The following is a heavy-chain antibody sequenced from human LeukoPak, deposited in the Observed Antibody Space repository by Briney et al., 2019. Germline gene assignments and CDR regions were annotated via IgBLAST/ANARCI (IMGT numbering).Heavy chain of an antibody. CDR3: ARDSPHYDILTGYYKGWYFDL. D-gene: IGHD3-9*01. V-gene: IGHV4-59*12. CDR1: GASISSYY. J-gene: IGHJ2*01. Sequence: SETLSLTCTVSGASISSYYWSWIRQPPGKGLEWVGFGHYTGSSNYNPSLRSRVTISVDTSKSQFSLKLSSVTAADTAVYYCARDSPHYDILTGYYKGWYFDLWGRGTLVTVSS. CDR2: GHYTGSS.